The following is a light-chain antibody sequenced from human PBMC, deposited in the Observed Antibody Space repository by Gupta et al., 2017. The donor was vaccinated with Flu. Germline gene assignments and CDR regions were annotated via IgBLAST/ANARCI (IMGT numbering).Light chain of an antibody. Sequence: DIQMTLSPSSLSASVGDRVNITCRASQSINNYLNWYQQKARKVPKFLISAASSFQSGVPSRFSGSGSGTDFTLTITSLQPEDFAIYYCQQSYRTPLTFGGGTKVEIK. J-gene: IGKJ4*01. CDR2: AAS. V-gene: IGKV1-39*01. CDR3: QQSYRTPLT. CDR1: QSINNY.